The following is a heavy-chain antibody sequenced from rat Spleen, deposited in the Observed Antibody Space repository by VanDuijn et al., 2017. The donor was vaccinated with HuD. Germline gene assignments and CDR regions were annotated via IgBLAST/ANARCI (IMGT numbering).Heavy chain of an antibody. V-gene: IGHV5-27*01. J-gene: IGHJ3*01. CDR2: INPSGGGT. CDR1: GFTFSNYD. CDR3: TRAGYLRDWYFDF. D-gene: IGHD2-2*01. Sequence: EVQLVESGGGLAQPGRSLKLSCAVSGFTFSNYDMAWVRQAPTKGLEWVASINPSGGGTWYRDSVKGRFTVSRDNADSTLYLQMDSLRSEDTATYYCTRAGYLRDWYFDFWGQGTLVTVSS.